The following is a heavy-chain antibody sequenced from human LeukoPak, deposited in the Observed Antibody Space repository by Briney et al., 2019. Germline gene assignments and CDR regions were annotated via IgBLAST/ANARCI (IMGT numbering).Heavy chain of an antibody. Sequence: GASVKVSCKASGYSFTSYYMHWVRQAPGQGLEWMGIINPSGGSTSYAQKFQGRVTMTRDMSTSTVYMELSSLRSEDTAVYYCARDNLRGRWFDPWGQGTLVTVSS. CDR1: GYSFTSYY. J-gene: IGHJ5*02. V-gene: IGHV1-46*01. D-gene: IGHD3-10*01. CDR2: INPSGGST. CDR3: ARDNLRGRWFDP.